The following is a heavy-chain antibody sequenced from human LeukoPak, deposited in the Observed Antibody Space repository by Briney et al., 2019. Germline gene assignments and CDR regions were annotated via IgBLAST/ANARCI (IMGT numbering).Heavy chain of an antibody. CDR1: GGSINSDTYY. J-gene: IGHJ5*02. Sequence: TLSLTCTVSGGSINSDTYYWTWIRQPAGQGLEWIGRIYTTGSPSYNPSLKSRVTISIDTSKNQFSLKLNSVSAADTAVYYCARDRGITTARGVPSWFDPWGQGTLVTVSA. V-gene: IGHV4-61*02. CDR2: IYTTGSP. D-gene: IGHD3-10*01. CDR3: ARDRGITTARGVPSWFDP.